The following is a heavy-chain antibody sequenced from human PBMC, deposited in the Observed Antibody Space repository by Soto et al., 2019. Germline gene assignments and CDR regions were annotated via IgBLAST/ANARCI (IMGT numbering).Heavy chain of an antibody. CDR2: IRTDGGYT. CDR1: GFSLSDHW. D-gene: IGHD4-17*01. CDR3: GRDHYGFNSIDQ. V-gene: IGHV3-74*01. J-gene: IGHJ4*02. Sequence: GGSLRLSCVASGFSLSDHWMHWVRQVPGKGLVHVSRIRTDGGYTNYADFVEGRFTISRDNAKNTLYLQMNSLRAEDPAVYFCGRDHYGFNSIDQWGQGTLVTVSS.